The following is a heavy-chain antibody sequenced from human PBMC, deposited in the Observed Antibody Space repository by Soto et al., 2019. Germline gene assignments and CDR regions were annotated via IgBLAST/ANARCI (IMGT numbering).Heavy chain of an antibody. V-gene: IGHV4-30-4*01. D-gene: IGHD3-10*01. J-gene: IGHJ4*02. CDR3: ASVGGFGATTIDY. CDR1: GGSISSGDYY. CDR2: IYYSGST. Sequence: QVQLQESGPGLVKPSQTLSLTCTVSGGSISSGDYYWSWIRQPPGKGLEWIGYIYYSGSTYYNPPVKSRVTIAVDTSNNQFSLKLSSVAAADTAVYYCASVGGFGATTIDYWGQGTLVTVSS.